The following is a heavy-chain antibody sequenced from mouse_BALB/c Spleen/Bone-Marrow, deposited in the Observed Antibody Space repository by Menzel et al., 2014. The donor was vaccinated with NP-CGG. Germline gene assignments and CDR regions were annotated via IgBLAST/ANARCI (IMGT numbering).Heavy chain of an antibody. D-gene: IGHD2-1*01. CDR1: GFSLTSFG. CDR3: AKNYCNGFSY. Sequence: QVQLKDSGPGLVAPSQSLSITCTVSGFSLTSFGVSWVRQPTGKGLEWMGVIWGEGSTNYHSTLISRLSISKDNTKSQVFLKLNRLQTDDTATYYWAKNYCNGFSYWGQVTLVTGSS. J-gene: IGHJ3*01. CDR2: IWGEGST. V-gene: IGHV2-3*01.